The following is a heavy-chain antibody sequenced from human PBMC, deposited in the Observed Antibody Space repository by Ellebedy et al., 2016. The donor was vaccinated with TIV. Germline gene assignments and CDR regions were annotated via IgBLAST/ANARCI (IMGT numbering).Heavy chain of an antibody. J-gene: IGHJ4*02. D-gene: IGHD6-19*01. Sequence: PGGSLRLSCAASGFTFSSYAMSWVRQAPGKGLEWVSTISNTGSRTYYADSVEGRFTISRANAKNSVYLQMNSLRAEDTAVYYCEEPGIAVAAWRGYWGQGTLVTVSS. CDR3: EEPGIAVAAWRGY. CDR1: GFTFSSYA. V-gene: IGHV3-23*01. CDR2: ISNTGSRT.